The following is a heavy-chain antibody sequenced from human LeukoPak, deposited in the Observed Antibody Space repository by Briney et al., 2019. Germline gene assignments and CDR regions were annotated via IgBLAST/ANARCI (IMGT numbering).Heavy chain of an antibody. CDR2: IYSSGTI. CDR3: ARDTDDDAFDI. CDR1: GGSISSYY. Sequence: SETLSLTCSVSGGSISSYYWSWIRQPAGKGLEWIGRIYSSGTITYNPSLQSRVTMSVDTSKNEFSLKMSSVTAADTAVYYCARDTDDDAFDIWGQGTMVTVSS. V-gene: IGHV4-4*07. J-gene: IGHJ3*02. D-gene: IGHD4-11*01.